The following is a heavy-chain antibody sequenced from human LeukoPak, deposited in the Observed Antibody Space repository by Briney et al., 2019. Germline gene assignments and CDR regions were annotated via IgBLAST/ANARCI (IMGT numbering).Heavy chain of an antibody. Sequence: SETLSLTCTVSGFSISSGHYWGWIRQPPGKGLEWIGSIFHSGTTYYNPSLKGRVTISVDTSKNQFSLKVNSVTAADTAVYYCARDWGGYTYSHDYWGQGTLVTVSS. CDR1: GFSISSGHY. CDR3: ARDWGGYTYSHDY. V-gene: IGHV4-38-2*02. J-gene: IGHJ4*02. D-gene: IGHD5-18*01. CDR2: IFHSGTT.